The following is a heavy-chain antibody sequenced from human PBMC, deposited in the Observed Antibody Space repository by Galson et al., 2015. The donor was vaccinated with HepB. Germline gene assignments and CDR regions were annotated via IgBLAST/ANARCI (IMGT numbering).Heavy chain of an antibody. J-gene: IGHJ4*02. CDR1: GGSISSSSYY. V-gene: IGHV4-39*01. CDR2: IYYSGST. Sequence: ETLSLTCTVSGGSISSSSYYWGWIRQPPGKGLEWIGGIYYSGSTYYNPSLKSRVTISVDTSKNQFSLKLSSVTAADTAVYYCARLPAPGYSYGRYDYWGQGTLVTVSS. D-gene: IGHD5-18*01. CDR3: ARLPAPGYSYGRYDY.